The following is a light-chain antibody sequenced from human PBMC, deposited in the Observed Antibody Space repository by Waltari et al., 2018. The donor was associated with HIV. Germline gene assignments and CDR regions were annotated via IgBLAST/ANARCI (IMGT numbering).Light chain of an antibody. Sequence: QSALTQPASVSGSPGQSITISCTGTSSAVGSYNIVSWYQQHPGKAPKLMIYEGSKRPSGVSNRFSGSKSGNTASLTISGLQAEDEADYYCCSYAGTNWVFGGGTKLTVL. CDR3: CSYAGTNWV. CDR2: EGS. J-gene: IGLJ3*02. CDR1: SSAVGSYNI. V-gene: IGLV2-23*01.